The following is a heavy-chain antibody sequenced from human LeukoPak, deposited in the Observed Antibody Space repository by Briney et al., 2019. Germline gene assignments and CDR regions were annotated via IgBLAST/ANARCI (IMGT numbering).Heavy chain of an antibody. V-gene: IGHV3-23*01. CDR1: GFTFSSYA. CDR2: ISGSGGST. D-gene: IGHD3-10*01. J-gene: IGHJ4*02. Sequence: GGSLRLSCAASGFTFSSYAMSWVRQAPGKGLEWVSAISGSGGSTYYADSVKGRFTISGDNSKNTLYLQMNSLRAEDTAVYYCAKRIWFGELLPDYWGQGTLVTVSS. CDR3: AKRIWFGELLPDY.